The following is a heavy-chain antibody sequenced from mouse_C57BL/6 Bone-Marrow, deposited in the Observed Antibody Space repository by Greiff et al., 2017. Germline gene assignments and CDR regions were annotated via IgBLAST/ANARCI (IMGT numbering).Heavy chain of an antibody. Sequence: QVQLQQPGAELVKPGASVKMSCKASGYTFTSYWITWVKQRPGQGLEWIGDIYPGSGSTNYNEKFKSKATLTVDTSSSTAYMQLSSRTSEDSAVYYCARFCDYDGGYAMDYWGQGTSVTVSS. V-gene: IGHV1-55*01. CDR3: ARFCDYDGGYAMDY. CDR2: IYPGSGST. D-gene: IGHD2-4*01. J-gene: IGHJ4*01. CDR1: GYTFTSYW.